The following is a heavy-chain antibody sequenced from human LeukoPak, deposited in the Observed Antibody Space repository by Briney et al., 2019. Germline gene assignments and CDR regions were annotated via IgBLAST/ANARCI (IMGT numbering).Heavy chain of an antibody. CDR1: GGTFSSYA. J-gene: IGHJ4*02. CDR2: INPNSGGT. V-gene: IGHV1-2*02. Sequence: ASVKVSCKASGGTFSSYAISWVRQAPGQGLEWMGRINPNSGGTNYAQKFQGRVTMTRDTSISTAYMELSRLRSDDTAVYYCASSRAGKYSSSWSYWGQGTLVTVSS. D-gene: IGHD6-13*01. CDR3: ASSRAGKYSSSWSY.